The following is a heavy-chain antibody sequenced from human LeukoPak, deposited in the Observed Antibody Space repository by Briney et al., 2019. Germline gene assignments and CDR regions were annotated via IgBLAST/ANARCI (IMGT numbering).Heavy chain of an antibody. Sequence: GGSLRLSCAASGFTFSSYAMSWVRQAPGKGLEWVSAISGSGGSTYYADSVKGRFTISRDNSKNTLYLQMNSLRAEDTALYYCAKLTFGGVIPPYWGQGTLVTVSS. CDR1: GFTFSSYA. D-gene: IGHD3-16*02. J-gene: IGHJ4*02. V-gene: IGHV3-23*01. CDR2: ISGSGGST. CDR3: AKLTFGGVIPPY.